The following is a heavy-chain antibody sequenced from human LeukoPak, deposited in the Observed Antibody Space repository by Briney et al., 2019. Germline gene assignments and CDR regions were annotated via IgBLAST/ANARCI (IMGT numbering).Heavy chain of an antibody. J-gene: IGHJ4*02. CDR2: IYTGGST. Sequence: SETLSLTCTVSGGSISSGSYYWSWIRQPAGKGLEWIGRIYTGGSTNYNPSFKSRVTISVDTSKNQFSLKLSSVTAADTAVYYCARGSGSYSPFDYWGQGTLVTVSS. CDR3: ARGSGSYSPFDY. V-gene: IGHV4-61*02. D-gene: IGHD1-26*01. CDR1: GGSISSGSYY.